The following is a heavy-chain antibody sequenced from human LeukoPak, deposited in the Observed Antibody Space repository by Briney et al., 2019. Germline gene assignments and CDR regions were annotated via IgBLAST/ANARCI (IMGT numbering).Heavy chain of an antibody. CDR3: ARDTPYYYDSSGFDAFDI. J-gene: IGHJ3*02. D-gene: IGHD3-22*01. V-gene: IGHV3-33*01. CDR2: IWYDGSNK. Sequence: GGSLRLSCAASGFTFSSYGMHWVRQAPGKGLEGVAVIWYDGSNKYYADSVKGRFTISRDNSKSTLYLQMNSLRAEDTAVYYCARDTPYYYDSSGFDAFDIWGQGTMVTVSS. CDR1: GFTFSSYG.